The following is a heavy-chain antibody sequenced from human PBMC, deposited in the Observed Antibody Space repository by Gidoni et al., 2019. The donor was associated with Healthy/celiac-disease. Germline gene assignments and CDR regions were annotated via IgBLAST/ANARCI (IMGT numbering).Heavy chain of an antibody. Sequence: QVQLVESGGGVVQPGRSLRLSCAASGFTFSSYGMNWVRQAPGKGLEWVAVIWYDGSNKYYADSVKGRFTISRDNSKNTLYLQMNSLRAEDTAVYYCARGVDSDYVTRRTPNWYFDLWGRGTLVTVSS. CDR3: ARGVDSDYVTRRTPNWYFDL. CDR2: IWYDGSNK. V-gene: IGHV3-33*01. CDR1: GFTFSSYG. J-gene: IGHJ2*01. D-gene: IGHD5-12*01.